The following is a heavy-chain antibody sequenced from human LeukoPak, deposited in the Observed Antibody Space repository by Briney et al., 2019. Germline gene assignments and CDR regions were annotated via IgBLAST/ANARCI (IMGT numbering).Heavy chain of an antibody. Sequence: GSLRLSCAASGFTFSSYWMSWVRQAPGKGLEWVANIKQDGSEKYYVDSVKGRFTISRDNAKNSLYLQMNSLRAEDTAVYYCAREGYYYDSSGYYYFGYWGQGTLVTVSS. CDR1: GFTFSSYW. CDR2: IKQDGSEK. D-gene: IGHD3-22*01. CDR3: AREGYYYDSSGYYYFGY. V-gene: IGHV3-7*01. J-gene: IGHJ4*02.